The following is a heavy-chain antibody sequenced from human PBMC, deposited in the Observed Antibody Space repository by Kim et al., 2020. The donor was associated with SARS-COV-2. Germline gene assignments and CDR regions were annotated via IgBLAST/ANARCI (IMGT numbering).Heavy chain of an antibody. V-gene: IGHV1-46*01. D-gene: IGHD2-15*01. CDR1: GYTFTSYY. Sequence: ASVKVSCKASGYTFTSYYMHWVRQAPGQGLEWMGIINPSGGSTSYAQKFQGRVTMTRDTSTSTVYMELSSLRSEDTAVYYCARDLFGCSGGSCYFRMDVWAQGTTVTVSS. CDR3: ARDLFGCSGGSCYFRMDV. CDR2: INPSGGST. J-gene: IGHJ6*01.